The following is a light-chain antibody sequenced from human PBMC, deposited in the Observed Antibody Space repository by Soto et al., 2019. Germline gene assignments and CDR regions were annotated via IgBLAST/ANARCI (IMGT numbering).Light chain of an antibody. V-gene: IGLV1-40*01. CDR3: QSYDSSLSGSV. J-gene: IGLJ3*02. CDR2: GNS. CDR1: SSNIGASYA. Sequence: QSVLTQPPSVSGAPGQRVTISCTGSSSNIGASYAVHWYQQLPGTAPKLLIYGNSNRPSGVPDRFSGSKSGTSASLAITGLQAEDEADHYCQSYDSSLSGSVFGGGTKLTVL.